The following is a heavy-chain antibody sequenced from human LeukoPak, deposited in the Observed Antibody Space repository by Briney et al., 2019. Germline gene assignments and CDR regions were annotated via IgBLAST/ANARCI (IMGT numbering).Heavy chain of an antibody. J-gene: IGHJ4*02. D-gene: IGHD3-9*01. CDR2: ISSSSSTM. CDR3: AKDRRGIRYFDWLLQDY. V-gene: IGHV3-48*01. CDR1: GFIFSSYS. Sequence: GGSLRLSCAASGFIFSSYSMNWVRQAPGKGREWVSYISSSSSTMYYAASVKGRFSISRDNAQNSLYLQMNSLRAEDTAVYYCAKDRRGIRYFDWLLQDYWGQGTLVTVSS.